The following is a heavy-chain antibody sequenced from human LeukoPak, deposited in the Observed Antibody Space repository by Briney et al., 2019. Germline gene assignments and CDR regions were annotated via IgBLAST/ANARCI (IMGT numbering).Heavy chain of an antibody. CDR2: FDPEDGET. CDR1: GYTLTELS. V-gene: IGHV1-24*01. Sequence: ASVTVSCMVSGYTLTELSMHWVRQAPGKGLEGMGGFDPEDGETIYAQKFQGRVTMTEDTSTDTAYMELSSLRSEDTAVYYCATGPFGSTSCYNWGQGTLVTVSS. J-gene: IGHJ4*02. D-gene: IGHD2-2*02. CDR3: ATGPFGSTSCYN.